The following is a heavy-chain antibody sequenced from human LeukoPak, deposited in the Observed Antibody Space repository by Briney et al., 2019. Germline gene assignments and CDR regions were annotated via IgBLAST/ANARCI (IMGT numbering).Heavy chain of an antibody. Sequence: SETLSLTCTVSGGSISSYYWSWIRQPAGKGLEWIGRIYTSGSTNYNPSLQRGVTIYVDTSNKQFSLKLNSVTAADTAVYYCARDYDVLTAYPPTQLFDPWGQGTLVTVSS. V-gene: IGHV4-4*07. D-gene: IGHD3-9*01. CDR3: ARDYDVLTAYPPTQLFDP. J-gene: IGHJ5*02. CDR2: IYTSGST. CDR1: GGSISSYY.